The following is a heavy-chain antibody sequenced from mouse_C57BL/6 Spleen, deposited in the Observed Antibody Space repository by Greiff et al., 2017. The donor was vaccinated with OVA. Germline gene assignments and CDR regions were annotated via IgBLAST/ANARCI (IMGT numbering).Heavy chain of an antibody. Sequence: DVHLVESGEGLVKPGGSLKLSCAASGFTFSSYAMSWVRQTPEKRLEWVAYISSGGDYIYYADTVKGRFTISRDNARNTLYLQMSSLKSEDTAMYYCTRGSYGSSWAGAMDYWGQGTSVTVSS. J-gene: IGHJ4*01. CDR1: GFTFSSYA. CDR3: TRGSYGSSWAGAMDY. V-gene: IGHV5-9-1*02. D-gene: IGHD1-1*01. CDR2: ISSGGDYI.